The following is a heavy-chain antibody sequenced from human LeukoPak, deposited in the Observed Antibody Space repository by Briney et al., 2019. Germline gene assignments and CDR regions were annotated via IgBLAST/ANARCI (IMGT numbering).Heavy chain of an antibody. CDR2: IKTETDGGTT. CDR3: TTDRTAGSRDWYGYYGVY. Sequence: NPGGSLRLSCAASGFTFSNAWMSWVRQAPGKGLEWVGRIKTETDGGTTDYGAPVKGRFTISRDDSKTTLYLQMNSLKTEDTAVYYCTTDRTAGSRDWYGYYGVYWGQGALVTVSS. D-gene: IGHD6-19*01. CDR1: GFTFSNAW. V-gene: IGHV3-15*01. J-gene: IGHJ4*02.